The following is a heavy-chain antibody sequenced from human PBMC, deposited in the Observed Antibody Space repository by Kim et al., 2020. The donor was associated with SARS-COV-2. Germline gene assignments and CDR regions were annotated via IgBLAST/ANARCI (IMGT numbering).Heavy chain of an antibody. Sequence: GGSLRLSCAASGFTFSSYAMHWVRQAPGKGLEWVAVISCDGSNKYYADSVKGRFTISRDNSKNTLYLQMNSLRAEDTAVYYCARDPSRAVVAATLLTYYYYGKDVWGQGTTVTVSS. CDR3: ARDPSRAVVAATLLTYYYYGKDV. CDR1: GFTFSSYA. J-gene: IGHJ6*02. V-gene: IGHV3-30*04. CDR2: ISCDGSNK. D-gene: IGHD2-15*01.